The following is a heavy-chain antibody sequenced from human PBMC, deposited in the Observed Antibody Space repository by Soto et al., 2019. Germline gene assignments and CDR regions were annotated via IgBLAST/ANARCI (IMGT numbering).Heavy chain of an antibody. V-gene: IGHV1-24*01. CDR3: ATDLVTTMVRGVIMQIDY. Sequence: ASVKVSCKVSGYTLTELSMHWVRQAPGKGLEWMGGFDPEDGETIYAQKFQGRVTMTEDTSTDTAYMELSSLRSEDTAVYYCATDLVTTMVRGVIMQIDYWGQGTLVTSPQ. D-gene: IGHD3-10*01. CDR1: GYTLTELS. CDR2: FDPEDGET. J-gene: IGHJ4*02.